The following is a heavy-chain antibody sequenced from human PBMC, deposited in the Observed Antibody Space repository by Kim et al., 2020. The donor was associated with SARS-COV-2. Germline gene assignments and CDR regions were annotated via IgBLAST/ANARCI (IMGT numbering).Heavy chain of an antibody. D-gene: IGHD3-10*01. V-gene: IGHV3-23*01. J-gene: IGHJ6*02. Sequence: ADPVKVRFTRSTDKSKNTLYLQMNNLRGEDTAVYYCAKGSGFDYYSGMDVWGQGTTVTVSS. CDR3: AKGSGFDYYSGMDV.